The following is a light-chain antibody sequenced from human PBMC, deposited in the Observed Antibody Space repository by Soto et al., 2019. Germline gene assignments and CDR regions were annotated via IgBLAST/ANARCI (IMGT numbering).Light chain of an antibody. V-gene: IGLV2-14*01. CDR1: SSDVGGYNY. CDR3: SSFTSSSTLYV. Sequence: QSVLTQPASVSGCPGQSITISCTGTSSDVGGYNYVSWYQQHPGKAPKLMIYEVSNRPSGVSNRFSGSKSGNTASLTISGLQPEDEADYYCSSFTSSSTLYVFGTGTKVTVL. CDR2: EVS. J-gene: IGLJ1*01.